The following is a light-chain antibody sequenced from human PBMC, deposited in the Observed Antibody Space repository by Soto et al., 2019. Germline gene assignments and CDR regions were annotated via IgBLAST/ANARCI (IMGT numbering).Light chain of an antibody. CDR1: QSVSNW. CDR3: QQYETYWT. CDR2: KGS. Sequence: DIQMTQSPSTLSASVGDRVTITCRASQSVSNWLVWYQQKPGKPPKVLIYKGSTLESGVPSKFSGSGSGTEFTLTISNLQPDYFATYYCQQYETYWTFGQGTKVEIK. J-gene: IGKJ1*01. V-gene: IGKV1-5*03.